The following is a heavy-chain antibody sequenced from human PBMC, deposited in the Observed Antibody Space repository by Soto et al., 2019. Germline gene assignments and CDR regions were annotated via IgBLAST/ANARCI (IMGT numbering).Heavy chain of an antibody. CDR2: INHSGST. D-gene: IGHD2-2*02. CDR3: ARLIKDIVVVPAAIYSEGYYFDY. Sequence: PSETLSLTCAVYGGSFSGYYWSWIRQPPGKGLEWIGEINHSGSTNYNPSLKSRVTISVDTSKNQFSLKLSSVTAADTAVYYCARLIKDIVVVPAAIYSEGYYFDYWGQGTLVTVSS. V-gene: IGHV4-34*01. CDR1: GGSFSGYY. J-gene: IGHJ4*02.